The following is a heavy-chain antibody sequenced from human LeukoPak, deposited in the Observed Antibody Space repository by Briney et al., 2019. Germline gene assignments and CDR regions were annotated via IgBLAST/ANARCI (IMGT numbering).Heavy chain of an antibody. D-gene: IGHD3-3*01. J-gene: IGHJ5*02. CDR3: ARSEGTTIFGVVIIRWFDP. CDR2: ISAYNGNT. V-gene: IGHV1-18*01. CDR1: GYTFTSYG. Sequence: ASVKVSCKTSGYTFTSYGISWVRQAPGQGLEWMGWISAYNGNTNYAQKLQGRVTMTTDTSTSTAYMELRSLRSDDTAVYYCARSEGTTIFGVVIIRWFDPWGQGTLVTVSS.